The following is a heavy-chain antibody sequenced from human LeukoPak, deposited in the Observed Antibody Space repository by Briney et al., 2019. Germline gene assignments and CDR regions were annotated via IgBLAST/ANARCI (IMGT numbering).Heavy chain of an antibody. CDR2: IYPGDSDT. CDR1: GYKLTNYW. CDR3: ARRRDGYNYVGTDY. J-gene: IGHJ4*02. V-gene: IGHV5-51*01. D-gene: IGHD5-24*01. Sequence: GESLKISCKVSGYKLTNYWIGWVRHMPGKGLEWMGIIYPGDSDTRYSPSFQGQVTISADKSISTAYLQWSSLKASDTAMYYCARRRDGYNYVGTDYWGQGTLVTVSS.